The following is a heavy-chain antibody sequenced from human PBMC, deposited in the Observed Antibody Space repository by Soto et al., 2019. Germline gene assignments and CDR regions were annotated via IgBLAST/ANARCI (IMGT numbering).Heavy chain of an antibody. J-gene: IGHJ4*02. CDR2: ISGSGSTI. CDR3: AKVFYYYDSSGYYYFDY. V-gene: IGHV3-23*01. CDR1: GFTFSSYA. Sequence: GGSLRLSCAASGFTFSSYAVSWVRQAPGKGPEWISSISGSGSTIYYADSVKGRFTISRDNSKNTVYLQMSSLRAEDTAVYYCAKVFYYYDSSGYYYFDYWGQGTLVTVSS. D-gene: IGHD3-22*01.